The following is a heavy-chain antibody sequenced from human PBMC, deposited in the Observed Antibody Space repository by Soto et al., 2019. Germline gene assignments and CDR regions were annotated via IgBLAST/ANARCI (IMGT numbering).Heavy chain of an antibody. D-gene: IGHD6-13*01. CDR3: ARESSAAGYGMDV. J-gene: IGHJ6*02. CDR1: GFTFSNYS. V-gene: IGHV3-21*01. CDR2: ISSSSSSM. Sequence: KPGGSLRLSCAASGFTFSNYSMNWVRQAPGKGLEWVSSISSSSSSMYYADSVKGRFTISRDNAKNSLYLQMNSLRAEDTAVYYCARESSAAGYGMDVWGQGTTVTVSS.